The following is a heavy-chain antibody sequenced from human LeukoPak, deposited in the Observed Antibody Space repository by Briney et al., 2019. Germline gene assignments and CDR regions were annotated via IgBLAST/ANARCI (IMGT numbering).Heavy chain of an antibody. CDR2: INPNSGGT. CDR1: GYTFTGYY. V-gene: IGHV1-2*02. J-gene: IGHJ6*02. CDR3: ARLPYCSSTSCYLAPDDYYYYGMDV. D-gene: IGHD2-2*01. Sequence: VASVKVSCKASGYTFTGYYMHRVRQAPGQGLEWMGWINPNSGGTNYAQKFQGRVTMTRDTSISTAYMELSRLRSDDTAVYYCARLPYCSSTSCYLAPDDYYYYGMDVWGQGTTVTVSS.